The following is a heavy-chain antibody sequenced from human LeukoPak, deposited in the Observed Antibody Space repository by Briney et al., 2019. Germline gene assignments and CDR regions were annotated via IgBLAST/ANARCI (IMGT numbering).Heavy chain of an antibody. V-gene: IGHV3-30-3*01. D-gene: IGHD1-26*01. CDR2: ISFDGNNK. CDR3: ARDPPWVGATYYFDY. Sequence: GGYLRLSCAASEFTFTSYAIHWVRQAPGKGLEWVVVISFDGNNKYYADSVKGRFTISRDNSKNTLYLQMNSLRADDTAVYYCARDPPWVGATYYFDYWGQGTLVTVSS. CDR1: EFTFTSYA. J-gene: IGHJ4*02.